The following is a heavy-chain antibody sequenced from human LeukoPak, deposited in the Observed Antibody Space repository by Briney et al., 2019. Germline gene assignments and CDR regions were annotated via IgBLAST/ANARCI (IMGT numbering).Heavy chain of an antibody. CDR1: GFTFSSYG. Sequence: GGSLRLSCAASGFTFSSYGMHWVRQAPGKGLEWVANINEDGNKKYYVDSVKGRFTISRDNTKTSLYLQMNSLRAEDTAFYYCARGCTTTSCYDYWGQGTLVTVSS. D-gene: IGHD2-2*01. J-gene: IGHJ4*02. V-gene: IGHV3-7*01. CDR3: ARGCTTTSCYDY. CDR2: INEDGNKK.